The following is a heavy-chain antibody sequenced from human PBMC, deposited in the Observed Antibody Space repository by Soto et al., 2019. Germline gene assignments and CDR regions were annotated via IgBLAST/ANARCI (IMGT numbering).Heavy chain of an antibody. CDR1: GFTFSSYA. CDR2: IGGSGGST. Sequence: GGSLRLSCAASGFTFSSYAMSWVRQAPGKGLEWVSAIGGSGGSTYYADSVKGRFTISRDNSKNTLYLQMNSLRAEDTAVYYCAKAPITMVRGESYYYGMDVWGQGTTVTVSS. CDR3: AKAPITMVRGESYYYGMDV. D-gene: IGHD3-10*01. V-gene: IGHV3-23*01. J-gene: IGHJ6*02.